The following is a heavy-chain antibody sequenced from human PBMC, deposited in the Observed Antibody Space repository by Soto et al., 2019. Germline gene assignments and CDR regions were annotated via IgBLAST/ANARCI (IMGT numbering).Heavy chain of an antibody. CDR3: GRDSGYGAGASVNHYLDY. CDR1: GFTFTNFG. Sequence: PGGSLRLSCAASGFTFTNFGMHWVRQAPGKGREWVALIWYDGSRKYYVESVKGRFTISRVTSKNSLYLQMESLRAEDTAFYYCGRDSGYGAGASVNHYLDYWGHGTLVTVSS. J-gene: IGHJ4*01. CDR2: IWYDGSRK. V-gene: IGHV3-33*01. D-gene: IGHD3-10*01.